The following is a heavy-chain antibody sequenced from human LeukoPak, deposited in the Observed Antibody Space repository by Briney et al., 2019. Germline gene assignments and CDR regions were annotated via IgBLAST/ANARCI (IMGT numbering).Heavy chain of an antibody. CDR1: GFTFSSYG. D-gene: IGHD7-27*01. V-gene: IGHV3-30*02. CDR3: ARSSLGDY. J-gene: IGHJ4*02. Sequence: PGGSLRLSCAPSGFTFSSYGMHWVRQAPGKGLEWVAFIRYDGSNEYYADPVKGRFTISRDKSKNTLYLQMNSLRVEDTAVYYCARSSLGDYWGQGTLVTVSS. CDR2: IRYDGSNE.